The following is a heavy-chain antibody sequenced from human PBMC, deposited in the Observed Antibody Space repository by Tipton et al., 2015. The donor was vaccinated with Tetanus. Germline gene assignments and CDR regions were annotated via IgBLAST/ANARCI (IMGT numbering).Heavy chain of an antibody. V-gene: IGHV4-4*07. CDR1: GGSISSYY. D-gene: IGHD4-17*01. J-gene: IGHJ4*02. CDR3: ARLPDYGDYDPFDY. Sequence: GLVKPSETLSLTCTVSGGSISSYYWSWIRQPAGNGLEWIGRIYTSGSTTYNPSLKSRVTMSVDTSKNQFSLKLSSVTAADTAVYYCARLPDYGDYDPFDYWGQGTLVTVSS. CDR2: IYTSGST.